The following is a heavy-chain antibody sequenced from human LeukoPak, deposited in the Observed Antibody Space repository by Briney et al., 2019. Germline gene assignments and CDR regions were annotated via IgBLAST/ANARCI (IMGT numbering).Heavy chain of an antibody. CDR1: GFTFSTYW. CDR2: INSEGSGT. Sequence: GGSLRLSCAASGFTFSTYWMHWVRQAPGKGLVWGSRINSEGSGTTYADSVKGRFTISRDNAKNTLYLQMNSLRAEDTSVYYCARDSGYGYFDLWGRGTLVTVSS. V-gene: IGHV3-74*01. J-gene: IGHJ2*01. CDR3: ARDSGYGYFDL. D-gene: IGHD3-10*01.